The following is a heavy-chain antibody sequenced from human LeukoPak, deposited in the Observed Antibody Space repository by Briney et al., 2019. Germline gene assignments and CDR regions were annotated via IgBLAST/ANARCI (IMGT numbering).Heavy chain of an antibody. Sequence: PSETLSLTCAVYGGSFSGNYWSWIRQPPGKGLEWIGDINHSGTTNYSPSLKSRVTISVDTSKNQFSLNLSSVTAADTAVYYCASRTGSSSTFHYWGQGTLVTVSS. CDR2: INHSGTT. V-gene: IGHV4-34*01. D-gene: IGHD6-13*01. CDR1: GGSFSGNY. CDR3: ASRTGSSSTFHY. J-gene: IGHJ4*02.